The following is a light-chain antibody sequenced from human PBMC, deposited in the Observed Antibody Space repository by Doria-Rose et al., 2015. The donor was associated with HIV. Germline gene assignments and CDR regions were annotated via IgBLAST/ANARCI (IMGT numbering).Light chain of an antibody. Sequence: EIVMTQSPGTLSLSPGERATLSCRASQSFSSTYLAWYQQKPGQAPSLLIYDGSTRATGIPDRFCASGSGTDFTLTINRLEPEDFALYYCHQYGTAWTFGQGTKVEI. V-gene: IGKV3-20*01. CDR2: DGS. CDR3: HQYGTAWT. J-gene: IGKJ1*01. CDR1: QSFSSTY.